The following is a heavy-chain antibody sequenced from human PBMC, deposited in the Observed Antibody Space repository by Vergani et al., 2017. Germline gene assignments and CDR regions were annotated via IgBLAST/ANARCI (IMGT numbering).Heavy chain of an antibody. Sequence: EVQLLESGGGLVQPGGSLRLSCAASGFTFSSYAMSWVRQTPGKGLEWVSAISGSGGSTYYADSVKGRFTSSRDNSKNTLYLQMNSLRAEDTAVYYCAKDPSIAASYNWFDPWGKGTLVTVSS. D-gene: IGHD6-13*01. J-gene: IGHJ5*02. V-gene: IGHV3-23*01. CDR2: ISGSGGST. CDR3: AKDPSIAASYNWFDP. CDR1: GFTFSSYA.